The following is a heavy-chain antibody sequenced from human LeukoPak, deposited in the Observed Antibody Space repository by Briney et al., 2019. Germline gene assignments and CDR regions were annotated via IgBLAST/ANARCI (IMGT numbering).Heavy chain of an antibody. CDR1: GGSISSYY. V-gene: IGHV4-59*01. CDR3: AREDYSYGLDY. CDR2: MYYSGST. J-gene: IGHJ4*02. D-gene: IGHD5-18*01. Sequence: SETLSLNCTVSGGSISSYYWSWIRQPPGKGLEWIGYMYYSGSTNYNPSLKSRVTISVDTSKNQFSLKLSSVTAADTAVYYCAREDYSYGLDYWGQGTLVTVSS.